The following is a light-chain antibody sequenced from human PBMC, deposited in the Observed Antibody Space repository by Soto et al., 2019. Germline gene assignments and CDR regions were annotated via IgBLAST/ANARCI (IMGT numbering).Light chain of an antibody. CDR2: EVS. Sequence: QSALTQPASVSGSPGQSIIISCTGTTSDVGGYNFVSWYQQHPVNAPKLVISEVSNRPSGVSDRFSGSKSGNTASLTISGLQAEDEADYYCSSYTSSSTLVVFGTGTKLTVL. CDR1: TSDVGGYNF. J-gene: IGLJ1*01. V-gene: IGLV2-14*01. CDR3: SSYTSSSTLVV.